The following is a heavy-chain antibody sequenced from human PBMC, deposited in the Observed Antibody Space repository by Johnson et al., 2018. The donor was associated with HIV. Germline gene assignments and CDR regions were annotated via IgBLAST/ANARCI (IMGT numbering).Heavy chain of an antibody. CDR1: GFTFSSYG. CDR2: ISYDGSNK. CDR3: AKDMGGDRNAFDI. D-gene: IGHD1-26*01. J-gene: IGHJ3*02. V-gene: IGHV3-30*18. Sequence: QMMLVESGGGVVQPGGSLRLSCAASGFTFSSYGMHWVRQGPGKGLEWVAVISYDGSNKYYADSVKGRFTISRDNSKNTLYLQMNSLRAEDTAVYYCAKDMGGDRNAFDIWGQGTMVTVSS.